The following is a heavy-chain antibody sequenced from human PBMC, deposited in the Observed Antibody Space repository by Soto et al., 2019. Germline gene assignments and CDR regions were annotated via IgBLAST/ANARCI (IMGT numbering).Heavy chain of an antibody. CDR2: IDPSDSYT. D-gene: IGHD3-3*01. CDR1: GYIFTSYW. CDR3: TRHEDFWNGSPYYYYGMDV. J-gene: IGHJ6*02. Sequence: PGESLKISCKGSGYIFTSYWISWVRQMPGKPLEWMGRIDPSDSYTNYSPSFQGQVTISADKSISTAYLQWSRLRASDTAVYYCTRHEDFWNGSPYYYYGMDVWGQGTTVTVSS. V-gene: IGHV5-10-1*04.